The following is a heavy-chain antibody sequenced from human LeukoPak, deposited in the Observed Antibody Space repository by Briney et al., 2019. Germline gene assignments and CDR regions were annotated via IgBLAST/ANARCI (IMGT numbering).Heavy chain of an antibody. J-gene: IGHJ4*02. V-gene: IGHV4-59*01. CDR1: GGSIRSYF. CDR3: ARARYYGSGSYYAPFFDY. CDR2: IYYSGST. Sequence: PSETLSLTCTVSGGSIRSYFWSWIQQPPGKGLAWIGYIYYSGSTNYNPSLKSRVTISVDTSKNQFSLKLSSVTAADTAVYYCARARYYGSGSYYAPFFDYWGQGTLVTVSS. D-gene: IGHD3-10*01.